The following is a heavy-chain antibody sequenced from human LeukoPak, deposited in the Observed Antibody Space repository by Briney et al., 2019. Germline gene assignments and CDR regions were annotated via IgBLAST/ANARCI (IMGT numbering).Heavy chain of an antibody. Sequence: SETLSLTCTVSGGSISSYYWSWIRQPPGKGLEWIGEINHSGSTNYNPSLKSRVTISVDTSKNQFSLKLSSVTAADTAVYYCARVGDYYDSSGYENQYWGQGTLVTVSS. CDR2: INHSGST. V-gene: IGHV4-34*01. CDR1: GGSISSYY. J-gene: IGHJ4*02. CDR3: ARVGDYYDSSGYENQY. D-gene: IGHD3-22*01.